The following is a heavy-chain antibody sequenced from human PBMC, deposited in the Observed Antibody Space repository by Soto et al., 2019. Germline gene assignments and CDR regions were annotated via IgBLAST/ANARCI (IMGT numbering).Heavy chain of an antibody. V-gene: IGHV1-69*01. CDR1: GGTFSSYA. CDR3: AGGRVNGGYSGYEFFY. Sequence: QVQLVQSGAEVKKPGSSVKVSCKASGGTFSSYAISWVRQAPGQGLEWMGGIIPIFGTANYAQKFQGRVTITADESTSTAYMELSSLGSEETAVYYWAGGRVNGGYSGYEFFYWGQGTLVTVSS. CDR2: IIPIFGTA. J-gene: IGHJ4*02. D-gene: IGHD5-12*01.